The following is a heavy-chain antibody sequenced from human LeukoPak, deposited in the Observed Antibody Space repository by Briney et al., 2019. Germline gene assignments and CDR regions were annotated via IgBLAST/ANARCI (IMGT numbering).Heavy chain of an antibody. CDR1: DDSISDYY. CDR3: TRGAGWLIDY. V-gene: IGHV4-59*01. Sequence: SETLSLTCTVSDDSISDYYRGWIRQPPGKGLEWIGYFHNSGTSTYNPSLKSRVTISADTSKNQFSLKLNSLTTADTVVYYCTRGAGWLIDYWGQGILVTVSS. CDR2: FHNSGTS. D-gene: IGHD3-16*01. J-gene: IGHJ4*02.